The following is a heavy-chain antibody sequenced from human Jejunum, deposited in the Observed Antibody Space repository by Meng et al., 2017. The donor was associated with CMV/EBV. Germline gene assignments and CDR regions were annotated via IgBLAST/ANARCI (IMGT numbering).Heavy chain of an antibody. CDR1: GFTVSSNY. CDR3: ARGTIAAELFDY. J-gene: IGHJ4*02. CDR2: IYAGGSA. V-gene: IGHV3-53*01. D-gene: IGHD6-6*01. Sequence: AVRGFTVSSNYMSWVRQAPGKGLEWVSVIYAGGSAYYADSVKDRFTISRDNSKNTLYLQMNSLRAEDTAVYYCARGTIAAELFDYWGQGTLVTVSS.